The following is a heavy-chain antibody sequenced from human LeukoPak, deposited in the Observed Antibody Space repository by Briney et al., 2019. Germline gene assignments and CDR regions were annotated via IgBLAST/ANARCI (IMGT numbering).Heavy chain of an antibody. J-gene: IGHJ4*02. CDR3: AKDRAPGVVAATHGVDY. CDR1: GFTFSSYA. V-gene: IGHV3-23*01. Sequence: GGSLRLSCAASGFTFSSYAMSWVRQAPGKRLECVSAISGSGGSTYYADSVKGRFTISRDNSKNTLYLQMNSLRAEDTAVYYCAKDRAPGVVAATHGVDYWGQGTLVTVSS. CDR2: ISGSGGST. D-gene: IGHD2-15*01.